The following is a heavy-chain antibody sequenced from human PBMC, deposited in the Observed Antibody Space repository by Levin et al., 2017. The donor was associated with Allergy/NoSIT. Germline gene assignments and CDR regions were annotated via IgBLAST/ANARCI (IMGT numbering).Heavy chain of an antibody. Sequence: KPSETLSLTCTVSGGSINNSSYYWGWIRQPPGKGLEWIGSIYYSGSTHYNPSLKSRVTTSVDTSKNQFSLKMRSVTAADTAVYYCARRGYYDSSGFFVDYWGQGTVVTVSA. V-gene: IGHV4-39*01. CDR3: ARRGYYDSSGFFVDY. J-gene: IGHJ4*02. D-gene: IGHD3-22*01. CDR2: IYYSGST. CDR1: GGSINNSSYY.